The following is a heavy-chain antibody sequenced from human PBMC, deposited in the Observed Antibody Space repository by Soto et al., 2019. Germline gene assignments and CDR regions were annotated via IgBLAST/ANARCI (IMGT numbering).Heavy chain of an antibody. V-gene: IGHV4-31*03. D-gene: IGHD2-2*01. J-gene: IGHJ4*02. CDR2: IYYSGST. CDR3: ARDSANCSSTSCPRYYFDY. CDR1: VGSISSGGYA. Sequence: NPAETLSVTCTFSVGSISSGGYAWSWIRQHPGKGLEWIGYIYYSGSTYYNPSLKSRVTISVDTSKNQFSLKLSSVTAADTAVYYCARDSANCSSTSCPRYYFDYWGQGTMVTVSS.